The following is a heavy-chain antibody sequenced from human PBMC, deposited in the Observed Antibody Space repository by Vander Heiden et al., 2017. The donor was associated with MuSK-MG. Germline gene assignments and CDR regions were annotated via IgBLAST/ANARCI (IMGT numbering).Heavy chain of an antibody. Sequence: QAQLQETGPGLVKPSQTLSLPCTASGGSINSGDYSWSWIRQPPGKGLEWIGYIYYNGGTRYNPSLQSRVTISLDTSKNQFSLKLISVTTADTAVYYCARDPYYDASGSPYWGQGTLVTVSS. D-gene: IGHD3-22*01. CDR3: ARDPYYDASGSPY. CDR2: IYYNGGT. CDR1: GGSINSGDYS. V-gene: IGHV4-30-4*08. J-gene: IGHJ4*02.